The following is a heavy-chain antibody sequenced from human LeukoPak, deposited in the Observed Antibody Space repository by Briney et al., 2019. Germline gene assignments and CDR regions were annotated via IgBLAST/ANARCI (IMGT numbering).Heavy chain of an antibody. Sequence: PGGSLRLSCAASGFIFIGYGMHWVRQAPGKGPEWVAFIRPDGHNKYYADSVKGRFMISRDNSKNTVDLQMNSLRAEDTAVYYCARASGYDLDYYFDYWGQGTLVTVSS. CDR2: IRPDGHNK. CDR1: GFIFIGYG. V-gene: IGHV3-30*02. CDR3: ARASGYDLDYYFDY. J-gene: IGHJ4*02. D-gene: IGHD5-12*01.